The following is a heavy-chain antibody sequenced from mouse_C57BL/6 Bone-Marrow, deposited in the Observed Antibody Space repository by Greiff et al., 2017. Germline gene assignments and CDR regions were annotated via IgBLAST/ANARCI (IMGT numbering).Heavy chain of an antibody. CDR2: IYPGSGST. CDR3: ARDYYGSSYLCYFDY. CDR1: GYTFTSYW. D-gene: IGHD1-1*01. J-gene: IGHJ2*01. V-gene: IGHV1-55*01. Sequence: QVQLQQPGAELVKPGASVKMSCKASGYTFTSYWITWVKQRPGQGLEWIGDIYPGSGSTNYNEKFKSKATLTVDTSSRTAYKQLSSLTSEDSAVYYCARDYYGSSYLCYFDYWGQGTTLTVSS.